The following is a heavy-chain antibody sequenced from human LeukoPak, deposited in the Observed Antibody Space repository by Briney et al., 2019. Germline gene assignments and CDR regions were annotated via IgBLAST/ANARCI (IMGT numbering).Heavy chain of an antibody. CDR2: IYYSGST. D-gene: IGHD6-19*01. CDR3: ARTSSSGLVGGYYFDY. V-gene: IGHV4-39*07. J-gene: IGHJ4*02. Sequence: SETLSLTCTVSGGSISTSSYYWGWIRQPPGKGLECIRNIYYSGSTYYNPSLKSRVTISVDTSKNQFSLKLSSVTAADTAVYYCARTSSSGLVGGYYFDYWGQGTLVTVSS. CDR1: GGSISTSSYY.